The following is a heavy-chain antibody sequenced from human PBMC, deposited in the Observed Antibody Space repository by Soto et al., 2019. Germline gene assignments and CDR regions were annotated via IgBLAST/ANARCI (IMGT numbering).Heavy chain of an antibody. D-gene: IGHD1-1*01. CDR1: GGTFSSQT. CDR3: ARPAVNDLDADSSAFDI. CDR2: VIPIIGEG. V-gene: IGHV1-69*02. Sequence: QVQLVQSEAEVKEPGSSVKVSCKVSGGTFSSQTINWVRQVPGQGLEWMGSVIPIIGEGKYAQSFLGRVTITADRSTSTAYMELSSLRSEDTAVYYCARPAVNDLDADSSAFDIWGQGTMVTVSS. J-gene: IGHJ3*02.